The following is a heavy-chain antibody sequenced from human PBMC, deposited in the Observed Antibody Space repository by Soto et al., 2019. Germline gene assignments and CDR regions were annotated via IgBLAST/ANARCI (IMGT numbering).Heavy chain of an antibody. Sequence: GGSLRLSCAASGFTFSSYWMSWVRQAPGKGLEWVANIKQDGSEKYYVDSVKGRFTISRDNAKNSLYLQMNSLRAEDTVVYYCARELFGNDYGGNSGLRVAFDIWGQGTMVTVSS. CDR3: ARELFGNDYGGNSGLRVAFDI. D-gene: IGHD4-17*01. CDR2: IKQDGSEK. V-gene: IGHV3-7*01. J-gene: IGHJ3*02. CDR1: GFTFSSYW.